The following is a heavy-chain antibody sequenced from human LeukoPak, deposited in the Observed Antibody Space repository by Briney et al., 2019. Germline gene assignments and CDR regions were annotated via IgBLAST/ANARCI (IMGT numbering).Heavy chain of an antibody. Sequence: APVKVSCKASGYTVTSYDINWVRQATGQGLEWMGWMNPNSGNTGYAQKFQGRVTMTRNTSISTAYMELSSLRSEDTAVYYCARGFSSGSYSRFDPWGQGTLVTVSS. CDR3: ARGFSSGSYSRFDP. CDR2: MNPNSGNT. J-gene: IGHJ5*02. V-gene: IGHV1-8*01. CDR1: GYTVTSYD. D-gene: IGHD1-26*01.